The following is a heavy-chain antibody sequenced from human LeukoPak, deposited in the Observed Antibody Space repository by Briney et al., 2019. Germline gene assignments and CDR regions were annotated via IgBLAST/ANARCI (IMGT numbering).Heavy chain of an antibody. D-gene: IGHD3-3*01. CDR1: GGTFSSYA. J-gene: IGHJ6*02. CDR3: ARDPGYRRFGGSYYYYYGMDV. CDR2: IIPIFGTA. V-gene: IGHV1-69*01. Sequence: SVKVSCKASGGTFSSYAISWVRQAPGQGLEWIGGIIPIFGTANYAQKFQGRVTITADESTSTAYMELSSLRSEDTAVYYCARDPGYRRFGGSYYYYYGMDVWGQGTTVTVSS.